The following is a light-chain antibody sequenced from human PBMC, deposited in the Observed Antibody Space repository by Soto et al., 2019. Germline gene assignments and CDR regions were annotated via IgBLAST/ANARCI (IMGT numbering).Light chain of an antibody. CDR2: DAS. CDR1: QSISSW. Sequence: DIHMTQSPSTLSASVGDRVTITCRASQSISSWLAWYQQKPGKAPKLLIYDASSLESGVPSRFSGSGSGTEFTLTISSLQPDDFATYYCQQYNSYSLITFGQGTRLEIK. V-gene: IGKV1-5*01. J-gene: IGKJ5*01. CDR3: QQYNSYSLIT.